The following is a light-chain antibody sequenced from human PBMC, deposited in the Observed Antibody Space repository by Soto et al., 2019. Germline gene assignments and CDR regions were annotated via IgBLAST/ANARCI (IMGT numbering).Light chain of an antibody. J-gene: IGKJ3*01. Sequence: DIQMTQSPSSLSASVGDRVTITCRASQSISSYLNWYQQKPGKAPKLLIYAASSLQSGAPSRFSGSGSGTAFTLTISSLQPEDFATYYCQQSYSTPLTFGPGTKVDIK. CDR3: QQSYSTPLT. CDR2: AAS. CDR1: QSISSY. V-gene: IGKV1-39*01.